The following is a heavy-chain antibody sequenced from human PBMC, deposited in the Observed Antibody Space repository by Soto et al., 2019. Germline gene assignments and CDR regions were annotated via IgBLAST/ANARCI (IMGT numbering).Heavy chain of an antibody. Sequence: QVQLQQWGAGLLKPSETLSLTCAVYGGSFSGYYWSWIRQPPGKGLEWIGEINHSGSTNYNPSLKSRVTISVDTSKNQFSLKLSSATAADTAVYYCARRRGNWYFDLWGRGTLVTVSS. V-gene: IGHV4-34*01. CDR1: GGSFSGYY. D-gene: IGHD6-13*01. CDR3: ARRRGNWYFDL. CDR2: INHSGST. J-gene: IGHJ2*01.